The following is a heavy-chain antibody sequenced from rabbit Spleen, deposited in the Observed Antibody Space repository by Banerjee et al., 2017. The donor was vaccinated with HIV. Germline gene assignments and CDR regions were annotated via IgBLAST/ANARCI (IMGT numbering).Heavy chain of an antibody. CDR2: IAASSVST. V-gene: IGHV1S40*01. CDR3: AGSLPGTEWGYGL. CDR1: GLDFSSSYW. J-gene: IGHJ4*01. D-gene: IGHD3-1*01. Sequence: QSLEESGGDLVKPGASLTLTCTASGLDFSSSYWICWVRQAPGKGLEWIACIAASSVSTYYASWAKGRFTISKTSSTTVTLQMTSLTAADTATYFCAGSLPGTEWGYGLWGPGTLVTVS.